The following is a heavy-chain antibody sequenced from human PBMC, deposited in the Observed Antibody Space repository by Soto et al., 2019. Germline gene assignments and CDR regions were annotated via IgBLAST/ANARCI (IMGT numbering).Heavy chain of an antibody. CDR2: ISPNSGRP. D-gene: IGHD3-3*01. J-gene: IGHJ4*02. V-gene: IGHV1-18*04. CDR3: VRQYYDFWTDYPDFDY. CDR1: GYTFTKYD. Sequence: QVQLVRSGAEVKRPGASVKVSCKTSGYTFTKYDISWVRQAPGQGLEWLGLISPNSGRPSYAQKFEGRVTMTTDTSPPTAYLELRSLRSDDTAVYYCVRQYYDFWTDYPDFDYWGQGTLVTVSS.